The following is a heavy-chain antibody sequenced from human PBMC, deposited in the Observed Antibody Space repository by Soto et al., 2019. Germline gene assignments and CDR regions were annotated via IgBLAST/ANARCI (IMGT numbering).Heavy chain of an antibody. J-gene: IGHJ4*02. Sequence: VQLVESGGGVVQPGRSLRLSCAASGFTFSSYGMHWVRQAPGKGLEWVAVIWYDGSNKYYADSVKGRFTISRDNSKNTLYLQMNSLRAEDTAVYYCARVRYSGSYSPATTIDYWGQGTLVTVSS. V-gene: IGHV3-33*01. D-gene: IGHD1-26*01. CDR3: ARVRYSGSYSPATTIDY. CDR2: IWYDGSNK. CDR1: GFTFSSYG.